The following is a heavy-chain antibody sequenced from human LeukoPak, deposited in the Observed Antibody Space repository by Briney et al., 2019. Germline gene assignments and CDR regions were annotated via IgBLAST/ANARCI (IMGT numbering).Heavy chain of an antibody. CDR1: GYTFTSYG. D-gene: IGHD3-10*01. V-gene: IGHV1-8*02. Sequence: GASVKVSCKASGYTFTSYGISWVRQATGQGLEWMGWMNPNSGNTGYAQKFQGRVTMTRNTSISTAYMELSSLRSEDTAVYYCARGTGYGSGSYYVGAFDIWGQGTMVTVSS. J-gene: IGHJ3*02. CDR2: MNPNSGNT. CDR3: ARGTGYGSGSYYVGAFDI.